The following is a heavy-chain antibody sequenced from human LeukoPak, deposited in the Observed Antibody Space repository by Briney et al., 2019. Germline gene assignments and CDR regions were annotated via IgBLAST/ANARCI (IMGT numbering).Heavy chain of an antibody. J-gene: IGHJ4*02. CDR3: ATRRFGVPAYNDY. D-gene: IGHD2-2*01. CDR1: GYTLTELS. CDR2: FDPEDGET. Sequence: GASVNVSCKVSGYTLTELSMHWVRQAPGKGREGRGGFDPEDGETIYAQKFQGRVTMTEDTSTDTAYMELSSLRSEDTAVYYCATRRFGVPAYNDYWGQGTLVTVSS. V-gene: IGHV1-24*01.